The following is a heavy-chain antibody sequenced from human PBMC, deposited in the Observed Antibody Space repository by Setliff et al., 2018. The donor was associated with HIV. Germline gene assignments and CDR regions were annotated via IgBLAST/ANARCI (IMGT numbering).Heavy chain of an antibody. J-gene: IGHJ4*02. V-gene: IGHV4-38-2*02. CDR1: GFSISSRYY. CDR2: IYHTGSS. CDR3: ARDVLDSVISVYGF. Sequence: SETLSLTCDVSGFSISSRYYWGWIRQSPGKGLEWIGNIYHTGSSYYNPSLNDRATISLDTSKNQFSLKLNSVTAADTAVYYCARDVLDSVISVYGFWGQGIPVTVSS. D-gene: IGHD3-16*02.